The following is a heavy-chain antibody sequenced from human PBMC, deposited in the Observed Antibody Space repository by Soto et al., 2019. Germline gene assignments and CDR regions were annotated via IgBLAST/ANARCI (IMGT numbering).Heavy chain of an antibody. D-gene: IGHD2-8*02. CDR3: AKGLGGVSLYDFDD. CDR1: GFTFNTYA. V-gene: IGHV3-23*01. CDR2: ISGSGGTT. Sequence: PGGSLRLSCAAYGFTFNTYAMTWVRQAPGKGLEWVSAISGSGGTTYYADSVKGRFTISRDNSKNTMFLQMNSLRADDTGVYYCAKGLGGVSLYDFDDWGQGTPVTVSS. J-gene: IGHJ4*02.